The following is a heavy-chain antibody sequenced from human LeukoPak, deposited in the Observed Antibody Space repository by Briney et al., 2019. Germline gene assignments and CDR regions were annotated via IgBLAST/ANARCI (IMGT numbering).Heavy chain of an antibody. Sequence: GGSLRLSCAASGFTLSNHWMHWVRQAPGKGLVWVSRINSDGSSTSYADSVKGRFTISRDNAKNTLYLKMNSLRAEDTAVYYCGRQINVAFYWGQGTLVTVSS. V-gene: IGHV3-74*01. CDR3: GRQINVAFY. CDR2: INSDGSST. CDR1: GFTLSNHW. J-gene: IGHJ4*02.